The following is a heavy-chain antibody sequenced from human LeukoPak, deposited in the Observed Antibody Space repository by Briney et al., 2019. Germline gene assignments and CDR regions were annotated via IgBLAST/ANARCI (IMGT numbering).Heavy chain of an antibody. J-gene: IGHJ6*03. CDR1: GFIVTDAW. D-gene: IGHD3-22*01. V-gene: IGHV3-23*01. CDR2: ISGSGGAT. CDR3: AKGGEMIHFYYMDV. Sequence: GGSLRLSCAPSGFIVTDAWMSWVRQAPGKGLEWVSAISGSGGATYYAESVKGRFTVSRDNSNNTVFLQMNSLGAGDTAVYFSAKGGEMIHFYYMDVWGKGTTVTVSS.